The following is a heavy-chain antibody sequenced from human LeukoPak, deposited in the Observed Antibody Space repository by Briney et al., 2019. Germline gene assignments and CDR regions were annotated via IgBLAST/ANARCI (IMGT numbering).Heavy chain of an antibody. D-gene: IGHD3-3*01. CDR3: AKARYDFWSGYLFDY. CDR2: IYSGGST. CDR1: GFTVSSAY. Sequence: GGSLRLSCAASGFTVSSAYMSWVRQAPGKGLEWVSVIYSGGSTYYADSVKGRFTISRDNSKNTLYLQMNSLRAEDTAVYYCAKARYDFWSGYLFDYWGQGTLVTVSS. V-gene: IGHV3-66*02. J-gene: IGHJ4*02.